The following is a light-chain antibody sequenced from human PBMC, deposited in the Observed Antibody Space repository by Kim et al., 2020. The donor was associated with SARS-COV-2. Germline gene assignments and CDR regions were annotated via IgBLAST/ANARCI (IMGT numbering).Light chain of an antibody. Sequence: PSVGDTVTITCQASQDIRDYLKWYQQKPGQAPQVLIFDASSLETGVPLRFSGSGYGTHFTLTISRLQPEDFATYFCQQYGNLPLTFGGGTKVDIK. CDR1: QDIRDY. CDR2: DAS. V-gene: IGKV1-33*01. J-gene: IGKJ4*01. CDR3: QQYGNLPLT.